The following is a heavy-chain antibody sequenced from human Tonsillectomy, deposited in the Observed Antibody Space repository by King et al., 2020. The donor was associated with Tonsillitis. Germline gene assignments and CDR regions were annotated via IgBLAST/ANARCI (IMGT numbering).Heavy chain of an antibody. CDR3: ARDTSYDYVWGNYRPADY. CDR2: ISYDGSNN. D-gene: IGHD3-16*02. J-gene: IGHJ4*02. Sequence: QLVQSGGGVVQPGRSLRLSYAASGFTFNTYDMHWVRQAPGKGQEWVAAISYDGSNNYYADSVEGRFTISRDNSKNTLYLQMNSLRADDTAIYYCARDTSYDYVWGNYRPADYWGQGTLVTVSS. CDR1: GFTFNTYD. V-gene: IGHV3-30*04.